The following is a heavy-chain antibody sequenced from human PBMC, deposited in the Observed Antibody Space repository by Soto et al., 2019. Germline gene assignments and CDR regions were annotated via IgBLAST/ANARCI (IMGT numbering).Heavy chain of an antibody. V-gene: IGHV4-31*03. Sequence: NPSETLSLTCTVSGGSISSGGYYWSWLRQHPGEGLEWIGYISYSGSTYYNPSLKGRVTISVDTSEKQFSLRLSSVSAADTAVYYCARVPRANRGRDYYGMDVWGQGTTVTVSS. CDR2: ISYSGST. J-gene: IGHJ6*02. D-gene: IGHD3-10*01. CDR1: GGSISSGGYY. CDR3: ARVPRANRGRDYYGMDV.